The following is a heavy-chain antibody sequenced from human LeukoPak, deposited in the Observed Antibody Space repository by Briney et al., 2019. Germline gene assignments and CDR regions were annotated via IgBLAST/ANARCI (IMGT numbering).Heavy chain of an antibody. V-gene: IGHV3-43*02. CDR2: VSGDGGST. D-gene: IGHD3-22*01. CDR1: GFTFDDYA. Sequence: RGGSLRLSCAASGFTFDDYAMHWVRQAPGKGLEWVSLVSGDGGSTYYTDSVKGRFTISRDNSKNSLYLQMNSLRTEDTALYYCAKDIWSRYDSNAYLPHLWGQETRVTVSS. J-gene: IGHJ4*02. CDR3: AKDIWSRYDSNAYLPHL.